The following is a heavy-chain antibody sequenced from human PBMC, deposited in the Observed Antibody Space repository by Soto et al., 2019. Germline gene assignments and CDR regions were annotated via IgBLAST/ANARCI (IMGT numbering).Heavy chain of an antibody. V-gene: IGHV3-30-3*01. CDR1: GFTFSGYA. CDR2: MSSDGTYK. J-gene: IGHJ5*02. CDR3: ARDRRREHPGGWLDP. D-gene: IGHD1-26*01. Sequence: QSGGSLRLSCAASGFTFSGYAIHWVRQAPGKGLEWVTGMSSDGTYKYYADPVKGRFTISRDNSKNTLFLQMDSLKPEDTAVYYCARDRRREHPGGWLDPWGQGTLVTVSS.